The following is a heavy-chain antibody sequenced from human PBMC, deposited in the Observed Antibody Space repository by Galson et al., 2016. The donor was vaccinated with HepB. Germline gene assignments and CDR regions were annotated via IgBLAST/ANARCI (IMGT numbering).Heavy chain of an antibody. J-gene: IGHJ5*02. V-gene: IGHV6-1*01. CDR1: GDSVSSNSAA. Sequence: CAISGDSVSSNSAAWNWIRQSPSRGLEWLGRTFYRSKWYNDYAVSVKSRITINADTSRNQFSLQLNSVTPEDTAVYYCARVRGSAYLFPPDYNWFDPWGQGTLVTVSS. CDR3: ARVRGSAYLFPPDYNWFDP. D-gene: IGHD3-16*01. CDR2: TFYRSKWYN.